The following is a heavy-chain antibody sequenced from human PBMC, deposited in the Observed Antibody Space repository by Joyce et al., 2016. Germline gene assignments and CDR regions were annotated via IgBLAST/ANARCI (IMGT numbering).Heavy chain of an antibody. CDR1: GFTFRSYG. V-gene: IGHV3-30*18. Sequence: QAQLVESGGGVVQPGRSLRLSCAVSGFTFRSYGMHWVRQGPGKGREWVAVISKDGKNKNYADSVKGRFTVSRDNSKKILSLQMNSLRPEDTAVYYCAKDRETSAVLDFWGQGTPVTVSS. CDR2: ISKDGKNK. D-gene: IGHD6-25*01. J-gene: IGHJ4*02. CDR3: AKDRETSAVLDF.